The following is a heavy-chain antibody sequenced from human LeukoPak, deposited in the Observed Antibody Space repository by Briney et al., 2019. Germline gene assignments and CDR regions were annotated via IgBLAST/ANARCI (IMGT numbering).Heavy chain of an antibody. Sequence: GASVKVSCKASGYTFTSYGISWVRQAPGQGLEWTGWISAYNGNTNYAQKLQGRVTMTTDTSTSTAYMELRSLRSDDTAVYYCAREGQQLPQYYFDYWGQGTLVTVSS. CDR3: AREGQQLPQYYFDY. CDR1: GYTFTSYG. J-gene: IGHJ4*02. V-gene: IGHV1-18*01. CDR2: ISAYNGNT. D-gene: IGHD6-13*01.